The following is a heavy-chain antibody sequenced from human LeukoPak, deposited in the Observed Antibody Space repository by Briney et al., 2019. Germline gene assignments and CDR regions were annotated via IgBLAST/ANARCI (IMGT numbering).Heavy chain of an antibody. CDR2: ISGSGGGT. CDR1: GITLSNYG. D-gene: IGHD3-22*01. V-gene: IGHV3-23*01. Sequence: GGSLRLSCAVSGITLSNYGMSWVRQAPGKGLKWVAGISGSGGGTNYADSVKGRFTISRDNPKNTLYLQMNSLGAEDTAVYFCAKRGVVIRVILVGFHKEAYYFDSWGQGALVTVSS. CDR3: AKRGVVIRVILVGFHKEAYYFDS. J-gene: IGHJ4*02.